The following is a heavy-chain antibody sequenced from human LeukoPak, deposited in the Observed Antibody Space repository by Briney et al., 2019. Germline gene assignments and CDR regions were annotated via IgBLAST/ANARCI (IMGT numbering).Heavy chain of an antibody. Sequence: GGSLRLSCAASGFTFSNYAMSWARQAPGKGLEWVSAISGSGGSTYYADSVKGRFTISRDNSKNTLYLQMNSLRAEDTAVYYCTKGAIWLPFDYWGQGTLVTVSS. CDR3: TKGAIWLPFDY. CDR2: ISGSGGST. J-gene: IGHJ4*02. D-gene: IGHD5-18*01. V-gene: IGHV3-23*01. CDR1: GFTFSNYA.